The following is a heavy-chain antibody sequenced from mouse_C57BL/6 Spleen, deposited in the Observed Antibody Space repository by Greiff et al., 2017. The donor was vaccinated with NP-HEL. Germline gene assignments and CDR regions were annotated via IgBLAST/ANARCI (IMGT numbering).Heavy chain of an antibody. CDR1: GFTFTDYY. Sequence: EVQVVESGGGLVQPGGSLSLSCAASGFTFTDYYMSWVRQPPGKALEWLGFIRNKANGYTTEYSASVKGRFTISRDNSQSILYLQMNALRAEDSATYYCARSSHYDGYAYWGQGTLVTVSA. J-gene: IGHJ3*01. V-gene: IGHV7-3*01. D-gene: IGHD2-3*01. CDR3: ARSSHYDGYAY. CDR2: IRNKANGYTT.